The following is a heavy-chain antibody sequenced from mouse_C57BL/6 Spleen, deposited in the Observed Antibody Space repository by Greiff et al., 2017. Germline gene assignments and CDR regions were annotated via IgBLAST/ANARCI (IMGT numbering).Heavy chain of an antibody. D-gene: IGHD2-4*01. J-gene: IGHJ3*01. CDR1: GYTFTSYD. V-gene: IGHV1-85*01. CDR3: ARLRDDYRENFLFAY. CDR2: IYPRDGST. Sequence: QVQLQQSGPELVKPGASVKLSCKASGYTFTSYDINWVKQRPGQGLEWIGWIYPRDGSTKYNEKFKGKGTLTVDTSSSTAYMELHSLTSEDSAVYFCARLRDDYRENFLFAYWGQGTLVTVSA.